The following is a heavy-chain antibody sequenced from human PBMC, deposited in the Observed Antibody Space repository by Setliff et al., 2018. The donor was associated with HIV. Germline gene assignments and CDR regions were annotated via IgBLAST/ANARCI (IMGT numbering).Heavy chain of an antibody. CDR1: GYSVSSTSNY. V-gene: IGHV4-39*01. CDR3: ARVQVGGYNFYFDY. D-gene: IGHD5-12*01. J-gene: IGHJ4*02. CDR2: IYYGGST. Sequence: PSETMSLTCAVPGYSVSSTSNYWGWIRQPPGKGLEWIGSIYYGGSTYYNQSLKSRVTISVDTSKNQFSLKLSSVTAADTAVYYCARVQVGGYNFYFDYWGQGTLVTVSS.